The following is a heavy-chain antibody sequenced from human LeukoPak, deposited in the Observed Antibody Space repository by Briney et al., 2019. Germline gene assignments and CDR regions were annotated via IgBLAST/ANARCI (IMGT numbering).Heavy chain of an antibody. CDR2: ISGHSGNT. CDR1: AYSFISYG. V-gene: IGHV1-18*01. J-gene: IGHJ5*02. Sequence: ASVKVSCKASAYSFISYGISWVRQAPGQGLEWMGWISGHSGNTNYAQKLQGRVTMTTDTSTSTAYMELRSLRSDDTAVYYCARDRKSWNPPLGFDPWGQGTLVTVSS. D-gene: IGHD1-1*01. CDR3: ARDRKSWNPPLGFDP.